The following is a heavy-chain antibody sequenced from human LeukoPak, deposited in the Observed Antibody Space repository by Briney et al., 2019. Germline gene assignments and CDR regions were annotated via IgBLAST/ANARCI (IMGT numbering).Heavy chain of an antibody. J-gene: IGHJ4*02. V-gene: IGHV4-34*01. Sequence: SETLSLTCAVYGGSFSGYYWSWIRQPPGKGLEWIGEVNHSGSTNYSPSLKSRVTMSLDTSKNQVSLKLSSVTAADTAVYYCARGTLNYSGYDYMDFDYWGQGTLVTVSS. CDR2: VNHSGST. D-gene: IGHD5-12*01. CDR3: ARGTLNYSGYDYMDFDY. CDR1: GGSFSGYY.